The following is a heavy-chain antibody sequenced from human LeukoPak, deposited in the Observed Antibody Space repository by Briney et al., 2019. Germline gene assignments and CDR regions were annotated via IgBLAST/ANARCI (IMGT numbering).Heavy chain of an antibody. CDR2: ISSSGYTT. D-gene: IGHD6-13*01. V-gene: IGHV3-11*04. CDR1: GFTFSDYY. CDR3: ARRDIAAAEDY. J-gene: IGHJ4*02. Sequence: SGGSLRPSCAASGFTFSDYYMSWIRQTPGKGLEWVSYISSSGYTTYHADSVKGRFTISRDNAKSSLYLQMNSLRAEDTAVYYCARRDIAAAEDYWGQGTLVTVSS.